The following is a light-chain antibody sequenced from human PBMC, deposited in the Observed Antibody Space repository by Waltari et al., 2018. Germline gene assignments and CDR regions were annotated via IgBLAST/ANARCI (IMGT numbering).Light chain of an antibody. CDR2: GAS. CDR3: QKYVRLPVT. V-gene: IGKV3-20*01. J-gene: IGKJ1*01. Sequence: EIAVKQSSGPLSLSVGGKATVSCRASASGGRALAWYQQKPGQAPRLLIYGASNRATGIPDRFSGSGSGTDFSLTISTLEPEDFAVYYCQKYVRLPVTFGQGTTVEI. CDR1: ASGGRA.